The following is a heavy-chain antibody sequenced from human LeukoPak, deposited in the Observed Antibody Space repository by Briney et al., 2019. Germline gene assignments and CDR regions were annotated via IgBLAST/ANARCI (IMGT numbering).Heavy chain of an antibody. V-gene: IGHV3-13*01. J-gene: IGHJ5*02. CDR2: IGTGGDA. Sequence: GGSLRLSCVASGFTLSYYDMHWVRQATGKGLEWVSGIGTGGDANYAGSVRGRFTISREDAKRSLYLQMNSLRAGDTAVYYCARDRGTGFDPWGQGTLVTVSS. CDR1: GFTLSYYD. CDR3: ARDRGTGFDP. D-gene: IGHD3-10*01.